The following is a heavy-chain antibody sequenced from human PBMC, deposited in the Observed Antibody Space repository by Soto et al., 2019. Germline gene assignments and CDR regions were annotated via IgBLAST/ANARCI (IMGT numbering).Heavy chain of an antibody. Sequence: EVQLLESGGGLVQPGGSLRLSCAASGFTFSSYAMSWVRQAPGKGLEWVSAISGSGGSTYYADSVKGRVTISRDNSKNTLYLQMNSLRAEDTAVYYCAKDIDYSYAPRGGDYWGQGTLVTVSS. CDR1: GFTFSSYA. D-gene: IGHD5-18*01. CDR3: AKDIDYSYAPRGGDY. CDR2: ISGSGGST. J-gene: IGHJ4*02. V-gene: IGHV3-23*01.